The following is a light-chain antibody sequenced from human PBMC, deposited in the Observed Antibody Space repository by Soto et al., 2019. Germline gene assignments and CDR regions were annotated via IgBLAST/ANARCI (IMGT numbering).Light chain of an antibody. CDR3: QQYTSSPLT. Sequence: EIVLTQSPGTLSLSPGERATLSYRASQNLKFNSLAWYQQKPGQAPRLLIHGASNRATDIPDRFSGSGSGADFTLTINRLEPEDFAVYFCQQYTSSPLTFGGGTKVEIK. J-gene: IGKJ4*01. CDR1: QNLKFNS. V-gene: IGKV3-20*01. CDR2: GAS.